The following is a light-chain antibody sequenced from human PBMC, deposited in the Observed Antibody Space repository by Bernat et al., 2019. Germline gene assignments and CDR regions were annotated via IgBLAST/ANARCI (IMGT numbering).Light chain of an antibody. CDR3: TSYISSSPLVL. J-gene: IGLJ2*01. V-gene: IGLV2-14*01. CDR1: SSDVGAYKY. CDR2: DVN. Sequence: QSALTQPASVSGSPGQSITISCTRTSSDVGAYKYVSWYQQHPGKAPKLMIYDVNNRPAGISNRFSGSKSGNTASLTISGLQAEDEADYYCTSYISSSPLVLFGGGTKLTVL.